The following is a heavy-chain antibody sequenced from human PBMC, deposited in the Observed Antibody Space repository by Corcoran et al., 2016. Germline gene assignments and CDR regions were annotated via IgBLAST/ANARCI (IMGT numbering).Heavy chain of an antibody. J-gene: IGHJ4*02. CDR2: IYYSGST. V-gene: IGHV4-61*01. D-gene: IGHD1-26*01. CDR1: GGSVSSGSYY. Sequence: QVQLQESGPGLVKPSETLSLTCTVSGGSVSSGSYYWSWIRQPPGKGLEWIGYIYYSGSTNYNPSLKSRVTISVDTSKNQFSLKLSSVTAADTAVYYCARGYTLSIVGATTHFDYWGQGTLVTVSS. CDR3: ARGYTLSIVGATTHFDY.